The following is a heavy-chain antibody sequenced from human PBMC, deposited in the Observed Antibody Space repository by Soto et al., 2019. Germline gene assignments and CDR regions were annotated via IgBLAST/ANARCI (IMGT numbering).Heavy chain of an antibody. CDR1: GFPFSDHA. Sequence: QVQLVGSGGGVVQPGTSLRLSCEASGFPFSDHAMHWVRQAPGKGLEWVAVIWYDGSNEYYGDSVKGRFTISRDNSKNTLYFLTNSLRSAATAVYYWARDPRKASVTQAVDYWGQGTRVTVSS. CDR3: ARDPRKASVTQAVDY. D-gene: IGHD4-17*01. J-gene: IGHJ4*02. CDR2: IWYDGSNE. V-gene: IGHV3-33*01.